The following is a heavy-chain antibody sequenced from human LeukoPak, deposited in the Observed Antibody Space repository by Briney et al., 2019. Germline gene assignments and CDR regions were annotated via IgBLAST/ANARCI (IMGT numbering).Heavy chain of an antibody. V-gene: IGHV1-8*03. J-gene: IGHJ6*03. CDR1: GYTFTSYD. CDR3: ERGGIGTTFSGGYYYYYYMDV. CDR2: INPNSGNT. Sequence: GASVKVSCKASGYTFTSYDINWVRQATGQGLEWMGWINPNSGNTDYAHKFQGRFTITRNTSISTAYMEMSSLRSEDTAVYYCERGGIGTTFSGGYYYYYYMDVWGKGTTVTVSS. D-gene: IGHD1-7*01.